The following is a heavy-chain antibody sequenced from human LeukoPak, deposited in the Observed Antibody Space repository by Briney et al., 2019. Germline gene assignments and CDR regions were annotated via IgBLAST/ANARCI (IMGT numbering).Heavy chain of an antibody. CDR3: ARARGWPLYYYYGMDV. D-gene: IGHD6-19*01. Sequence: GASVKVSCKASGYTFTSYAMHWVRQAPGQRLEWMGWINAGNGNTKYSQKFRGRVTITRDTSASTAYMELSSLRSEDTAVYYCARARGWPLYYYYGMDVWGQGTTVTVSS. J-gene: IGHJ6*02. CDR1: GYTFTSYA. V-gene: IGHV1-3*01. CDR2: INAGNGNT.